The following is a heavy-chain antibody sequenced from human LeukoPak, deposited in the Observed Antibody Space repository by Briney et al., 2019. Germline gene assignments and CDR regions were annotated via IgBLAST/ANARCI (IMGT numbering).Heavy chain of an antibody. J-gene: IGHJ4*02. CDR1: GFTFSSYA. D-gene: IGHD6-19*01. V-gene: IGHV3-21*01. CDR3: AREDSSGWYRGSFDY. Sequence: GGSLRLSCAASGFTFSSYAMSWVRQAPGKGLEWVSSISSSSSYIYYADSVKGRFTISRDNAKNSLYLQMNSLRAEDTAVYYCAREDSSGWYRGSFDYWGQGTLVTVSS. CDR2: ISSSSSYI.